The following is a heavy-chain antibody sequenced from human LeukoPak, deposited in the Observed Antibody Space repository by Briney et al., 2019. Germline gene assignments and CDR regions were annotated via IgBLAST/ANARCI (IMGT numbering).Heavy chain of an antibody. V-gene: IGHV1-18*01. CDR1: GYNFINYG. CDR2: ISAYNGNT. Sequence: GASVKVSCKASGYNFINYGISWVRRAPGQGLEWMGWISAYNGNTDYAQKFQGRVSMTTDTSTTTAYMELRSLRSDDTAVYFSAVRHCSGSSCYSGGYYFDDWGQGTLVTVSS. CDR3: AVRHCSGSSCYSGGYYFDD. J-gene: IGHJ4*02. D-gene: IGHD2-15*01.